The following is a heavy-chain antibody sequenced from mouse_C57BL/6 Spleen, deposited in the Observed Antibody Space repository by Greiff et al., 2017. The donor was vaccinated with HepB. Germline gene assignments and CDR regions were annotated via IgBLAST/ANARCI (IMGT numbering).Heavy chain of an antibody. V-gene: IGHV10-1*01. Sequence: EVQLVESGGGLVQPKGSLKLSCAASGFSFNTYAMNWVRQAPGKGLEWVARIRSKSNNYATYYADSVKDRFTISRDDSESMLYLQMNNLKTEDTAMYYCVRWGLRRDWYFDVWGTGTTVTVSS. D-gene: IGHD2-4*01. CDR3: VRWGLRRDWYFDV. J-gene: IGHJ1*03. CDR1: GFSFNTYA. CDR2: IRSKSNNYAT.